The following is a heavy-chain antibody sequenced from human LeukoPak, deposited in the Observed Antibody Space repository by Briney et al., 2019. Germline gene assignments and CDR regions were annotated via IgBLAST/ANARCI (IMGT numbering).Heavy chain of an antibody. CDR1: GYTFTSYA. Sequence: GASVKGSCKASGYTFTSYAMHWVRQAPGQRLEWMGWINAGNGNTKYSQKFQGRVTITRDTSASTAYMELSSLRSEDTAVYYCARGGTMVRGVIGNDYWGQGTLVTVSS. CDR2: INAGNGNT. D-gene: IGHD3-10*01. J-gene: IGHJ4*02. V-gene: IGHV1-3*01. CDR3: ARGGTMVRGVIGNDY.